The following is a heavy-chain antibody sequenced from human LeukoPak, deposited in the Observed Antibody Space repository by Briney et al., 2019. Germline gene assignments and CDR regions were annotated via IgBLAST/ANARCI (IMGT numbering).Heavy chain of an antibody. CDR2: IYSGGST. Sequence: GGSLRLSCAASGFTFSTYAMSWVRQAPGKGLEWVSVIYSGGSTYYADSVKGRFTISRHNSKNTLYLQMNSLRAEDTAVYYCARAPEWLIFDYWGQGTLVTVSS. D-gene: IGHD6-19*01. CDR3: ARAPEWLIFDY. V-gene: IGHV3-53*04. CDR1: GFTFSTYA. J-gene: IGHJ4*02.